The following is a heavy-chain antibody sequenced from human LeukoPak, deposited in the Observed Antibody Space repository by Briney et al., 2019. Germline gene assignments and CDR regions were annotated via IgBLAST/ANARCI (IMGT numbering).Heavy chain of an antibody. CDR2: ISSSGSTI. CDR1: GSTFSDYY. V-gene: IGHV3-11*04. J-gene: IGHJ4*02. Sequence: GGSLRLSCAASGSTFSDYYMSWIRQAPGKGLEWVSYISSSGSTIYSAGSVKGRSTISRDNAKNSLYLQMNSLRAEDTAVYYCARDGGLGLYYFDYWGQGTLVTVSS. D-gene: IGHD3-16*01. CDR3: ARDGGLGLYYFDY.